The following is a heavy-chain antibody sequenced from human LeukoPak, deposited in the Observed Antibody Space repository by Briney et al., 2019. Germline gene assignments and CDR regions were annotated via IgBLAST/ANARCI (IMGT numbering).Heavy chain of an antibody. CDR2: ISYDGSNK. V-gene: IGHV3-30*04. CDR3: ARDLLATAAGTWPY. J-gene: IGHJ4*02. Sequence: GRSLRLSCAASGFTFSSYAMHWVRQAPGKGLEWVAVISYDGSNKYYADSVKGRFTISRDNSKSTLYLQMNSLRAEDTAVYYCARDLLATAAGTWPYWGQGTLVTVSS. D-gene: IGHD6-13*01. CDR1: GFTFSSYA.